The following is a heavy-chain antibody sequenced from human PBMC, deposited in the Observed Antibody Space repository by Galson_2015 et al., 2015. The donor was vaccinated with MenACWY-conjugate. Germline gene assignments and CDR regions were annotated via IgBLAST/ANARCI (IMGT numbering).Heavy chain of an antibody. V-gene: IGHV5-51*03. CDR3: GRLPPLTWIDDPAGFFDY. CDR2: IYPADSDT. J-gene: IGHJ4*03. D-gene: IGHD4/OR15-4a*01. Sequence: QSGAEVKKPGESLKISCQASGYRFTSYWIVWVRQMPGKGLEWMGIIYPADSDTRYSPSFRGQVAISADKSTNTAYLQWNSLKASDTAIYYCGRLPPLTWIDDPAGFFDYWG. CDR1: GYRFTSYW.